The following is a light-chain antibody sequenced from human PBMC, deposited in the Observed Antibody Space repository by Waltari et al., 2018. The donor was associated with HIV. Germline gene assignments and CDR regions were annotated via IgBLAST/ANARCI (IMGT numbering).Light chain of an antibody. CDR1: SSDVGGYNY. J-gene: IGLJ2*01. CDR2: DVS. CDR3: SSYTSSSTPVV. V-gene: IGLV2-14*03. Sequence: QSALTQPASVSGSPGQSITISCTGTSSDVGGYNYVSWYQQHQGKAPKLMIYDVSNRPSGCSNRFSGSKAGNTASLTISGLQAEDEADYYCSSYTSSSTPVVFGGGTKLTVL.